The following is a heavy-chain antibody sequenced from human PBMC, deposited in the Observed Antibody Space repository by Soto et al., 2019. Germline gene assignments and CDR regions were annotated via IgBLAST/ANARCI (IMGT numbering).Heavy chain of an antibody. Sequence: QVQLVQSGAEVKKPGSSVKVSCKASGGTFSSYTISWVRQAPGQGLEWMGRIIPILGIANYAQKFQGRVTITADKSTSTAYMELSSLRSEDTAVYYCARGDRRDGYSPGFDYWGQGTLVTVSS. V-gene: IGHV1-69*02. CDR2: IIPILGIA. CDR1: GGTFSSYT. J-gene: IGHJ4*02. D-gene: IGHD5-18*01. CDR3: ARGDRRDGYSPGFDY.